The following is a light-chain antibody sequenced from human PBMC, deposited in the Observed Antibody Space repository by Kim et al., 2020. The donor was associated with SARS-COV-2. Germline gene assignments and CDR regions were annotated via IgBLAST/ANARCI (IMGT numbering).Light chain of an antibody. J-gene: IGKJ1*01. CDR1: QSISNN. Sequence: DIVMTQSPATLSVSPGERATLSCKASQSISNNLAWYQQKPGLAPRLLVYGASTRATGIPTRFSGSGSGTEFTLTISSLQSEDFAVYYCQQYSYRPPWTFGQGTKVDFK. CDR3: QQYSYRPPWT. CDR2: GAS. V-gene: IGKV3-15*01.